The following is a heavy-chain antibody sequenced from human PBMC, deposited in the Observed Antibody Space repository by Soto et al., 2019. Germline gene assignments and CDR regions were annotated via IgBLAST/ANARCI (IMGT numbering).Heavy chain of an antibody. CDR3: ARVEGSASSAVD. J-gene: IGHJ4*02. D-gene: IGHD6-6*01. CDR2: INPSSGAT. CDR1: GYTFTDYY. Sequence: QVQLVQSGAEVKQPGASVKVSCKASGYTFTDYYIHWVRQAPGQGLEWMGFINPSSGATKYAQKLQGRVTMTRDTSINTAYVDLSRLRSDDTAVYYCARVEGSASSAVDWGQGTLVTVSS. V-gene: IGHV1-2*02.